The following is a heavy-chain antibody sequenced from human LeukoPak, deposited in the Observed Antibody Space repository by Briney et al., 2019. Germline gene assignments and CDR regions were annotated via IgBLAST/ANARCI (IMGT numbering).Heavy chain of an antibody. CDR1: GGTFSRYA. CDR2: IIPIFGTA. Sequence: ASVKVSCEASGGTFSRYAISWVRQAPGQGLEWMGRIIPIFGTANYAQKFEGRVTITMDESTSTAYMELSSLRSEDTAVYYCAYTRGDYGDSVDDDCWGEGTLVTVSS. D-gene: IGHD4-17*01. V-gene: IGHV1-69*05. J-gene: IGHJ4*02. CDR3: AYTRGDYGDSVDDDC.